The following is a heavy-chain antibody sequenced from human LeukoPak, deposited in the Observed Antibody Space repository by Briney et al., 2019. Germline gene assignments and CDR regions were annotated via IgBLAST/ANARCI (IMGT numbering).Heavy chain of an antibody. Sequence: GGSLRLSCAASGFTFSSYWMSWVRQAPGKGLEWVANIKQDGSEKYYVDSVKGRFTISRDNAKNSLYLQMNSLRAEDTAVYYCARKMATIAAGLDYWGQGTLVTVSS. CDR1: GFTFSSYW. CDR3: ARKMATIAAGLDY. D-gene: IGHD5-24*01. V-gene: IGHV3-7*01. J-gene: IGHJ4*02. CDR2: IKQDGSEK.